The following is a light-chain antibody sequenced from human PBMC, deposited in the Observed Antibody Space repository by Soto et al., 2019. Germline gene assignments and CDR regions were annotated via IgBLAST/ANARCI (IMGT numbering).Light chain of an antibody. CDR1: QGISTW. V-gene: IGKV1-12*01. Sequence: DIQMTQSPSSVSASVGDGVTITCRASQGISTWLAWYQQKPGKAPKLLIYAASTLQSGVPARFSGIRSGADFTLTISSLQPEDSATYHCQQANSSPTWTFCQGTKVDIK. CDR3: QQANSSPTWT. J-gene: IGKJ1*01. CDR2: AAS.